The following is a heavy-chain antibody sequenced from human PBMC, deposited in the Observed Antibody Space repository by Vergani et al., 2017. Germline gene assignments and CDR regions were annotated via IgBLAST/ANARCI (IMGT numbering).Heavy chain of an antibody. CDR2: INHSGST. Sequence: QVQLQQWGAGLLKPSETLSLTCAAYGGSFSGYYWSWIRQPPGKGLEWIGEINHSGSTNYNPSLKSRVTILVDTSKNQFSLKLSSVTAADTAVYYCARGDCSSTSCYRHYYYYMDVWGKGTTVTVSS. J-gene: IGHJ6*03. CDR3: ARGDCSSTSCYRHYYYYMDV. D-gene: IGHD2-2*01. V-gene: IGHV4-34*01. CDR1: GGSFSGYY.